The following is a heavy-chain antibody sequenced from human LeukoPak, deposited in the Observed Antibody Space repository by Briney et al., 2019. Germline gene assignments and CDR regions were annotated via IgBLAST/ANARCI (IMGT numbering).Heavy chain of an antibody. Sequence: GGSLRLSCAASGFTLGSYSVNWVRQAPGKGLEWVSSISSAGNYIYYAESLKGRFTISRDNANNSLSLQMNSLRAEDTAVYYCARWVNGGSYKLFYGLDVWGRGTTVTVSS. CDR2: ISSAGNYI. V-gene: IGHV3-21*03. D-gene: IGHD4-23*01. J-gene: IGHJ6*02. CDR3: ARWVNGGSYKLFYGLDV. CDR1: GFTLGSYS.